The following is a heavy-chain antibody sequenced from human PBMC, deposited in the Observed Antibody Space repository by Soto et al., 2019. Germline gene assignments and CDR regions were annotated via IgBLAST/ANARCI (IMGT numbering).Heavy chain of an antibody. J-gene: IGHJ4*02. CDR3: AKVVVAATRHSDFDS. CDR2: IYYDGST. Sequence: SETLSLTCTVSGGSINSNNYYWAWIRQPPGKGLAWIASIYYDGSTYYDTSLKSRVTISRDTSKNQFSLRLTSMTAADTAVYYCAKVVVAATRHSDFDSWGQGTLVTVSS. V-gene: IGHV4-39*02. D-gene: IGHD2-15*01. CDR1: GGSINSNNYY.